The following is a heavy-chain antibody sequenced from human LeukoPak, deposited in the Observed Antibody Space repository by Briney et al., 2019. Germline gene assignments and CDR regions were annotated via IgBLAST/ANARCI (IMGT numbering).Heavy chain of an antibody. CDR2: ISSSSSHI. J-gene: IGHJ4*02. CDR1: GFTFSSYS. Sequence: GGSLRLSCAASGFTFSSYSMNWVRQAPGKGLEWVSSISSSSSHIYYADSVKGRFTISRDNAKNSLYLQMNSLRAEDTAVYYCARGGKGYSYGQRLDYWGQGTLVTVSS. V-gene: IGHV3-21*01. D-gene: IGHD5-18*01. CDR3: ARGGKGYSYGQRLDY.